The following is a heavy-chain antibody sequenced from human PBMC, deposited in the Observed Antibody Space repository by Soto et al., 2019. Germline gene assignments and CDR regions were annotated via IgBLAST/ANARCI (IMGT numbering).Heavy chain of an antibody. CDR1: GGSISSGDYY. CDR2: IYYSGST. D-gene: IGHD3-10*01. Sequence: PSETLSLTCTVSGGSISSGDYYWSWIRQPPGKGLEWIGYIYYSGSTYYNPSLKSRVTISVDTSKNQFSLKLSSVTAADTAVYYCASMVRDPWGAFDIWGQGTMVTVSS. CDR3: ASMVRDPWGAFDI. V-gene: IGHV4-30-4*01. J-gene: IGHJ3*02.